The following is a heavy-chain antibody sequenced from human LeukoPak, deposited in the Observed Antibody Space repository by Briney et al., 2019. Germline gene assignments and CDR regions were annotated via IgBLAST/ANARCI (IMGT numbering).Heavy chain of an antibody. CDR3: AKVPYSDYGSGRPPFMDV. CDR1: GFTFSNYA. V-gene: IGHV3-23*01. Sequence: DPGGSLRLSCAASGFTFSNYAMSWVRQAPGRGLDWVSTLSDSGSSTYYADSVKGRFTISRDNSKNTLYPQMDSLRVEDTAIYYCAKVPYSDYGSGRPPFMDVWGQGTTVAVSS. J-gene: IGHJ6*02. CDR2: LSDSGSST. D-gene: IGHD3-10*01.